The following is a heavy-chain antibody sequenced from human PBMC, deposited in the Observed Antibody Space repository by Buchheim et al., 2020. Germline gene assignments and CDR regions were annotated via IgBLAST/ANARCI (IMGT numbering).Heavy chain of an antibody. Sequence: QVQLQESGPGLVKPSETLSLTCTVSGGFISSHYWSWIRQPPGKGLEWIGYIYASGSTKYHTSLESRVTISVVPSKNPFSLRLSSVTAADTAVYFCARVFGGWGFDLWGRGTL. CDR2: IYASGST. CDR3: ARVFGGWGFDL. D-gene: IGHD3-10*02. V-gene: IGHV4-59*11. J-gene: IGHJ2*01. CDR1: GGFISSHY.